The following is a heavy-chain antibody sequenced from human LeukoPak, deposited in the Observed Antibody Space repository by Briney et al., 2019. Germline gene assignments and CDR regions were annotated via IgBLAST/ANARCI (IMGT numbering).Heavy chain of an antibody. D-gene: IGHD2-2*01. J-gene: IGHJ5*02. CDR2: INHSGST. CDR1: GGSFSGYY. CDR3: ARGGGRCSSTSCYRGNWFDP. Sequence: PPETLSLTCAVYGGSFSGYYWSWIRQPPGKGLEWIGEINHSGSTNYNPSLKSRVTISVDTSKNQFSLKLSSVTAADTAVYYCARGGGRCSSTSCYRGNWFDPWGQGTLVTVSS. V-gene: IGHV4-34*01.